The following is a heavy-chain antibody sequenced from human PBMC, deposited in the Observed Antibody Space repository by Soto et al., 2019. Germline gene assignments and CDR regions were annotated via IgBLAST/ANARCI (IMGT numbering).Heavy chain of an antibody. J-gene: IGHJ5*02. CDR2: ISAYNGNT. D-gene: IGHD6-6*01. CDR3: ARVGSSAVNWFDP. Sequence: ATGKVSCKASGYTFTNYSISSVQQAPGQGLEWMGWISAYNGNTNYAQKLQGRVTMTTDTSTSTAYMELRSLRSDDTAVYYCARVGSSAVNWFDPWGQGTLVTVSS. CDR1: GYTFTNYS. V-gene: IGHV1-18*01.